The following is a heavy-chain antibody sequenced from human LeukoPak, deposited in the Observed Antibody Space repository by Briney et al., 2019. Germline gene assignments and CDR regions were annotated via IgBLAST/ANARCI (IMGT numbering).Heavy chain of an antibody. CDR3: ARDSRGILTGYSIPYWD. CDR1: GFTFSSYS. J-gene: IGHJ4*02. V-gene: IGHV3-21*01. CDR2: ISSSSSSYI. Sequence: GGSLRLSCAASGFTFSSYSMNWVRQAPGKGLEWVSSISSSSSSYIYYADSVKGRFTISRDNAKNSLYLQMNSLRAEDTAVYYCARDSRGILTGYSIPYWDWGQGTLVTVSS. D-gene: IGHD3-9*01.